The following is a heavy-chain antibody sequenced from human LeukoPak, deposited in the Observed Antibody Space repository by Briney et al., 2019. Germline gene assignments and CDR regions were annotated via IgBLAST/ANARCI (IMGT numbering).Heavy chain of an antibody. CDR2: ISSSGSTI. V-gene: IGHV3-48*03. CDR1: GFTFSSYE. J-gene: IGHJ4*02. CDR3: AKDYSGSYYGPFDS. D-gene: IGHD1-26*01. Sequence: PGGSLRLSCAASGFTFSSYEMNWVRQAPGKGLEWVSYISSSGSTIFYADSVKGRFTISRDNAKNSLYLQMNSLRAEDTAVYYCAKDYSGSYYGPFDSWGQGTLVTVSS.